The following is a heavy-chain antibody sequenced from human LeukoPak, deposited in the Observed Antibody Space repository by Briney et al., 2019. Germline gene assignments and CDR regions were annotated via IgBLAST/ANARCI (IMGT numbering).Heavy chain of an antibody. J-gene: IGHJ4*02. CDR1: GYTFTSYY. D-gene: IGHD2-2*01. CDR2: INPSGGST. Sequence: ASVKVSCKASGYTFTSYYMHWVRQATGQGLEWMGIINPSGGSTSYAQKFQGRVTMTRDMSTSTVYMELSSLRSEDTAVYYCAREQVPAAMPRAPFDYWGQGTLVTVSS. V-gene: IGHV1-46*01. CDR3: AREQVPAAMPRAPFDY.